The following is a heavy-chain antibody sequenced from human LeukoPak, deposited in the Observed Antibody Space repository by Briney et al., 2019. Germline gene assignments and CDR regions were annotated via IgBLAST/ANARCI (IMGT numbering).Heavy chain of an antibody. V-gene: IGHV4-31*03. CDR1: GGSISSGGYY. J-gene: IGHJ4*02. CDR3: ARGATDLHWNLRVFDY. CDR2: IYYSGST. D-gene: IGHD1-1*01. Sequence: SETLSLTCTVSGGSISSGGYYWSWIRQHPGKGLEWIGYIYYSGSTYYNPSLKSRVTISVDTSKNQFSLKLSSVTAADTAVYYCARGATDLHWNLRVFDYWGQGTLVTVSS.